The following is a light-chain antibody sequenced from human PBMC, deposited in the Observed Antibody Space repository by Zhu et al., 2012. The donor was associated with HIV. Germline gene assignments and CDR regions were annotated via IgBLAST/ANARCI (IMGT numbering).Light chain of an antibody. CDR3: QRYNSDPLI. CDR1: QNVNNY. V-gene: IGKV1-27*01. J-gene: IGKJ4*01. CDR2: GAS. Sequence: DIQMTQSPSSLSASVGDRVTITCRASQNVNNYLAWYQQRPGKVPKLLIYGASTLQSGVPSRFSGSGSGTDFTLTISCLQPEDVATYYCQRYNSDPLIFGGGTKVEI.